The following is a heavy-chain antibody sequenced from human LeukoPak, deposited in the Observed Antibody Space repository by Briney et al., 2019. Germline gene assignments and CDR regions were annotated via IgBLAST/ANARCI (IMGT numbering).Heavy chain of an antibody. J-gene: IGHJ4*02. CDR1: GFTFSYYD. CDR2: ISSSGSYI. D-gene: IGHD1-26*01. Sequence: PGGSLRLSCAASGFTFSYYDMTWVRQAPGKGLEWVSVISSSGSYIYYADSVKGRFTISRDNSKNSLYLQMNSLRAEDTAVYYCARESSGSSPDFWGQGTLVTVSS. CDR3: ARESSGSSPDF. V-gene: IGHV3-21*01.